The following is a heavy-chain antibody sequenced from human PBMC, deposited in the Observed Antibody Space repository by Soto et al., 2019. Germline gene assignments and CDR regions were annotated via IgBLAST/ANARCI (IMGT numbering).Heavy chain of an antibody. CDR3: ALAAAGTGLFDY. D-gene: IGHD6-13*01. CDR1: GGSISSDY. Sequence: SETLSLTCTVAGGSISSDYWSWIRQPPGKRLEWVGYIDYSWSTNYDPSLKSRVTISVDTSKTQSSLKLSSVTAADTAVYYCALAAAGTGLFDYWGQGTLVTVSA. CDR2: IDYSWST. J-gene: IGHJ4*02. V-gene: IGHV4-59*01.